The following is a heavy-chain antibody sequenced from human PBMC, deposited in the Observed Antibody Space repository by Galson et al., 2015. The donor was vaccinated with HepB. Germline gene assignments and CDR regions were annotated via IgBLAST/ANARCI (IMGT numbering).Heavy chain of an antibody. CDR1: GYTLTELS. J-gene: IGHJ3*02. CDR2: FDPEDGET. Sequence: CKVSGYTLTELSMHWVRQAPGKGLEWMGGFDPEDGETIYAQKFQGRVTMTEDTSTDTAYMELSSLRSEDTAVYYCATDGLVGYANAFDIWGQGTMVTVSS. V-gene: IGHV1-24*01. D-gene: IGHD5-12*01. CDR3: ATDGLVGYANAFDI.